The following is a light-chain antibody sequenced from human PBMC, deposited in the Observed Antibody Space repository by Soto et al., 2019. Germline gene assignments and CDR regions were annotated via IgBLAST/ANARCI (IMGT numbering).Light chain of an antibody. CDR3: QPHSHWPPWT. CDR1: QNVRTF. J-gene: IGKJ1*01. CDR2: DAS. Sequence: EVVLTQSLATLSLSPGERATLSCSAIQNVRTFLDWYQQKPGQDPRLLIYDASNMATRIPARFSGSGSGTAFTLTISSLGPEDFAVYYCQPHSHWPPWTFGQWTRVEIQ. V-gene: IGKV3-11*01.